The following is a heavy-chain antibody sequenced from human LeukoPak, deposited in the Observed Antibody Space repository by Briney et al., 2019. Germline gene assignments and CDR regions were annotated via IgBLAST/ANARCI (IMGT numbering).Heavy chain of an antibody. CDR3: ARRIAAAGPADY. J-gene: IGHJ4*02. Sequence: SETLSLTCTVSGGSISSSSYYWGWIRQPPGKGLEWIGSIYYSGSTYYNPSLKSRVTISVDTSKNQFSLELSSVTAADTAVYYCARRIAAAGPADYWGQGTLVTVSS. D-gene: IGHD6-13*01. V-gene: IGHV4-39*01. CDR1: GGSISSSSYY. CDR2: IYYSGST.